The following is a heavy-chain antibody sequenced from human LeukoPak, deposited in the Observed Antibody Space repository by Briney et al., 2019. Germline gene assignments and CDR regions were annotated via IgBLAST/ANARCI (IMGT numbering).Heavy chain of an antibody. Sequence: GASVKVSCKASGYTFTSYDINWVRQATGQGLEWMGRIIPIFGTANYAQKFQGRVAITTDESTSTAYMELSSLRSEDTAVYYCAVGYCSSTSCYVPGDYWGQGTLVTVSS. CDR1: GYTFTSYD. D-gene: IGHD2-2*01. CDR2: IIPIFGTA. J-gene: IGHJ4*02. CDR3: AVGYCSSTSCYVPGDY. V-gene: IGHV1-69*05.